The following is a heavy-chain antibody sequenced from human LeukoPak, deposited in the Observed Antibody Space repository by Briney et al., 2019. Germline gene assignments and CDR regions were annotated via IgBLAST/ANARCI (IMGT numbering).Heavy chain of an antibody. CDR1: GFTFSDHY. V-gene: IGHV3-11*01. Sequence: GGSLRLSCAASGFTFSDHYMSWVRQAPGKGLEWVSYINSSGNSIDYADSVKGRFSISRDNAKNSLYLQMNSLRAEDTAVYYCARGTDYWGQGTLVTVSS. CDR3: ARGTDY. CDR2: INSSGNSI. J-gene: IGHJ4*02.